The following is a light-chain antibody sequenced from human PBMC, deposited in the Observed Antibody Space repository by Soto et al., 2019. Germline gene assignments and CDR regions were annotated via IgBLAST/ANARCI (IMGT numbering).Light chain of an antibody. J-gene: IGLJ3*02. CDR2: EVS. CDR3: CSYAGRSTWV. CDR1: SSDVGGYNY. V-gene: IGLV2-14*01. Sequence: QSALTQAASVSGSPGQSITISCTGTSSDVGGYNYVSWYQQHPGKAPKLMIYEVSNRPSGVSNRFSGSKSGNTASLTISGLQAEDEADYYCCSYAGRSTWVFGGGTKLTVL.